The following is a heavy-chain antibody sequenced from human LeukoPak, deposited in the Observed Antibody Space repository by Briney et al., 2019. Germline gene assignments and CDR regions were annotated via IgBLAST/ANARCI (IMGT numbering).Heavy chain of an antibody. Sequence: GSLRLSCAVSGFTVSSNSMSWVRQAPGKGLEWVSILYSGGGTDYADSVKGRFTISRDNSKNTLYLGMNSLRVEDTAVYYCAREYCSGGSCYRRQYYFDYWGQGTLVTVSS. J-gene: IGHJ4*02. V-gene: IGHV3-53*01. CDR2: LYSGGGT. CDR3: AREYCSGGSCYRRQYYFDY. CDR1: GFTVSSNS. D-gene: IGHD2-15*01.